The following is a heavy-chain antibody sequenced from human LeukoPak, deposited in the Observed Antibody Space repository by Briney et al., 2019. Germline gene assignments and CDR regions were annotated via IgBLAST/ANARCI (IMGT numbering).Heavy chain of an antibody. V-gene: IGHV3-66*01. CDR3: ARLYCSGASCYANLDY. CDR1: GFTVSSDH. Sequence: GGSLRLSCVASGFTVSSDHMNWVRQAPGKGLEWVSALFAGGNTYYVDSVKGRFTVSRDNSKNTVYLQMNSLRAEDTAVYYCARLYCSGASCYANLDYWGQGTLVAVSS. CDR2: LFAGGNT. D-gene: IGHD2-15*01. J-gene: IGHJ4*02.